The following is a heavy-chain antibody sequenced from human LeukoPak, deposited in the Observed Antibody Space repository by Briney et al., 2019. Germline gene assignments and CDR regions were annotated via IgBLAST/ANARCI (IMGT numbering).Heavy chain of an antibody. CDR2: INHSGST. Sequence: SKTLSLTCAVYGGSFRGYYWSWIRQPPGKGLEWMGEINHSGSTKYNPSLKSRVTISVDTSKNQFSLKLSSVTAADTAVYYCARGVIMGVFDIWGQGTMVTVSS. J-gene: IGHJ3*02. V-gene: IGHV4-34*01. D-gene: IGHD3-16*01. CDR1: GGSFRGYY. CDR3: ARGVIMGVFDI.